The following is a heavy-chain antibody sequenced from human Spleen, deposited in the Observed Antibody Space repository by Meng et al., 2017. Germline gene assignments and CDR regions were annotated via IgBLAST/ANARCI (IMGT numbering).Heavy chain of an antibody. V-gene: IGHV1-18*01. CDR1: GGTFSSYA. J-gene: IGHJ4*02. CDR3: ARDLVTTVTTFDY. D-gene: IGHD4-17*01. CDR2: ISGYNGNT. Sequence: QVQLVQSGGGVKKPGSSVKVSCKASGGTFSSYAISWVRQTPGQGLEWMGWISGYNGNTNYAQKFQGRVTMTTDTSTSTVYMELRSLRSDDTAVYYCARDLVTTVTTFDYWGQGTLVTVSS.